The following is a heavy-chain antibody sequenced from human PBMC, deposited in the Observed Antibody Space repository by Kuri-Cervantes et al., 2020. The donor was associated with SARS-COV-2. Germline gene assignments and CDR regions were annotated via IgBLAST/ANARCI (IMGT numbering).Heavy chain of an antibody. J-gene: IGHJ5*02. CDR3: ARARSYDFWSGSRINWFDP. V-gene: IGHV4-30-4*08. CDR1: GGSITSADYY. D-gene: IGHD3-3*01. CDR2: IYYTGST. Sequence: SETLSLTCTVSGGSITSADYYWSWIRQPPGKGLEWIGFIYYTGSTYYTPSLKSRLSISLDTSKNQFSLKLSSVTAADTAVYYCARARSYDFWSGSRINWFDPWGQGTLVTV.